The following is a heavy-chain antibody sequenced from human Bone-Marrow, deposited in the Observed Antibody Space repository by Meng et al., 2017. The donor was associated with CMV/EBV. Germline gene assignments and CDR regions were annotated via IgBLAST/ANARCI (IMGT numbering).Heavy chain of an antibody. CDR3: ARDTAYYYGSGSYSP. CDR1: GGTFSSYA. CDR2: IIPIFGTA. Sequence: SVKVSCKASGGTFSSYAISWMRQAPGQGLEWMGGIIPIFGTANYAQKFQGRVTITTDESTSTAYMELSSLRSEDTAVYYCARDTAYYYGSGSYSPWGQGTLVTVSS. D-gene: IGHD3-10*01. V-gene: IGHV1-69*05. J-gene: IGHJ5*02.